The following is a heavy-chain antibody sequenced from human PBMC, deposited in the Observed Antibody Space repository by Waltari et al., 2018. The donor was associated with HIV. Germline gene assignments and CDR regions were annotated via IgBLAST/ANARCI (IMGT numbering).Heavy chain of an antibody. CDR1: GGSLSSSSYY. D-gene: IGHD3-22*01. V-gene: IGHV4-39*01. Sequence: QLQLQESGPGLVKPSETLSLTCTVSGGSLSSSSYYWGWIRQPPGTGLEWIGSIYYSGSTYYNPSLKSRVTISVDTSKNQFSLKLSSVTAADTAVYYCARHSPTYYYDSSGYSVAFDYWGQGTLVTVSS. J-gene: IGHJ4*02. CDR2: IYYSGST. CDR3: ARHSPTYYYDSSGYSVAFDY.